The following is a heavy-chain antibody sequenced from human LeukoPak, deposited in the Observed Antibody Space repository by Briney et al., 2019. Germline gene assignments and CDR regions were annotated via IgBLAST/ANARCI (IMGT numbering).Heavy chain of an antibody. CDR3: AKDASGWLQLDYYFDY. D-gene: IGHD6-19*01. CDR1: GFTFSSYA. CDR2: IGAGGTFT. Sequence: GGSLRLSCTASGFTFSSYAMNWVRQAPGKGLEWVSGIGAGGTFTYYADSVKGRFTISRDNSKSTLYLQMSSLRAEDTAVYYCAKDASGWLQLDYYFDYWGQGTLVTVSS. J-gene: IGHJ4*02. V-gene: IGHV3-23*01.